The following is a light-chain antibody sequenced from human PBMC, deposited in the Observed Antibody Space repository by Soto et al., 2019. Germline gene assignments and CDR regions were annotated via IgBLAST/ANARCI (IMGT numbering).Light chain of an antibody. CDR2: EVS. J-gene: IGLJ1*01. Sequence: QSALTQPASVSGYPGQSITISCTGSSRDVGAYQFVSWYQQHPGKAPKFIIYEVSKRPSGVSDRFSGSKSGNTASLTISGLQAEDEADYYCCSKTPSITYVFGTGTKLTVL. CDR3: CSKTPSITYV. V-gene: IGLV2-23*02. CDR1: SRDVGAYQF.